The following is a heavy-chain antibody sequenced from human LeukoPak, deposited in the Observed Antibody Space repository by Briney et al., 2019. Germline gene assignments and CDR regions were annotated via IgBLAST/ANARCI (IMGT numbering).Heavy chain of an antibody. V-gene: IGHV7-4-1*02. CDR3: ARGSWELGEWGLSVFDY. Sequence: ASVNVSCKASGYTFTSYAMNWVRQAPGQGLEWMGWINTNTGNPTYAQGFTGRFVFSLDTSVSTAYLQISSLKAEDTAVYYCARGSWELGEWGLSVFDYWGQGTLVTVSS. J-gene: IGHJ4*02. CDR1: GYTFTSYA. CDR2: INTNTGNP. D-gene: IGHD1-26*01.